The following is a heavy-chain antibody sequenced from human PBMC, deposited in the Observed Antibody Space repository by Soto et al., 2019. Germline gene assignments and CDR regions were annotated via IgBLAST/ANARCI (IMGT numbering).Heavy chain of an antibody. CDR3: ARDLDGDALDV. V-gene: IGHV3-21*01. CDR1: GFPFNSYS. J-gene: IGHJ6*02. CDR2: ISSSSTYI. Sequence: GSLRLSCAASGFPFNSYSMNWVRQAPGKGLEWVSSISSSSTYIYYVGSVRGRFTISRDNAKNSLYLQMNSLRAEDTAIYYCARDLDGDALDVWGQGTTVTVSS. D-gene: IGHD7-27*01.